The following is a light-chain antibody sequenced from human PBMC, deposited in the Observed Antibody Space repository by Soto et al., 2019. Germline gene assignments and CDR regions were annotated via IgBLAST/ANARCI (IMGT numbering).Light chain of an antibody. CDR3: QQYNNWPPYT. J-gene: IGKJ2*01. V-gene: IGKV3-15*01. Sequence: EIVMTQSPATLSVSPGERATLSCRASQSVSSNLAWYQQKPGQAPRLLIYGASTRATGIPARFSGSGSGTEFTRTIGSLQSEDFAVYYCQQYNNWPPYTFGQGTKLEIK. CDR2: GAS. CDR1: QSVSSN.